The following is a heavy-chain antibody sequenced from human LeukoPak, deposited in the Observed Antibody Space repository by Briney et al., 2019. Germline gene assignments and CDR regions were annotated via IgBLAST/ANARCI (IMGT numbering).Heavy chain of an antibody. CDR1: GFTVSSNY. Sequence: GGSLRLSCAASGFTVSSNYMSWVRQAPGKGLEWVSVIYSAGSTYYAGSVKGRFTISRDNSKNTLYLQMNTLRAEDTAVYYCARLWGDCWYVDLWGRGTLVTDSS. D-gene: IGHD2-21*02. V-gene: IGHV3-53*01. J-gene: IGHJ2*01. CDR2: IYSAGST. CDR3: ARLWGDCWYVDL.